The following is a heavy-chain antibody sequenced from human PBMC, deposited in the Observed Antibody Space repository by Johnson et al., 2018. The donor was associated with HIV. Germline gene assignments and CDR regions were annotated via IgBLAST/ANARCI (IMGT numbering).Heavy chain of an antibody. V-gene: IGHV3-7*01. CDR1: GFTFSRYW. Sequence: VQLVESGGGLVKPGGSLRLSCAASGFTFSRYWMTWVRQAPGKWLEWVANIRQDGSEKYYVDSVKGRFTISRDNSKNTLYLQMGSLRAEDMAVYYCAREGRGSSSGAFDIWGQGTMVTVSS. CDR3: AREGRGSSSGAFDI. CDR2: IRQDGSEK. D-gene: IGHD6-6*01. J-gene: IGHJ3*02.